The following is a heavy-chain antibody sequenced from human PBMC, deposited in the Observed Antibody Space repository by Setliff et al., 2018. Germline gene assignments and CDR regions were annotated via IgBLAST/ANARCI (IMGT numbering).Heavy chain of an antibody. CDR1: GFTFSSYS. V-gene: IGHV3-21*01. Sequence: GGSLRLSCAASGFTFSSYSMNWVRQAPEKGLEWVSSISSSSSYIYYADSVKGRFTISRDNAKNSLYLQMNSLRAEDTAVYYCAKDKNGYYDSSGYLFDYWGQGTLVTVSS. CDR3: AKDKNGYYDSSGYLFDY. J-gene: IGHJ4*02. CDR2: ISSSSSYI. D-gene: IGHD3-22*01.